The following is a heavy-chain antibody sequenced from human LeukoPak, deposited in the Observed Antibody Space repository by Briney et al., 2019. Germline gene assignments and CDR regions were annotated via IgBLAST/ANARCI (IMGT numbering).Heavy chain of an antibody. Sequence: ASVKVSCKASGYTFTSYDINWVRQATGQGLEWMGWMNPNSGNTGYAQKFQGRVTMTRNTSISTAYMELSSLRSEDTAVYYCGRWVGDCSGGSCYGGRDYWGQGTLVTVSS. CDR1: GYTFTSYD. D-gene: IGHD2-15*01. CDR2: MNPNSGNT. J-gene: IGHJ4*02. CDR3: GRWVGDCSGGSCYGGRDY. V-gene: IGHV1-8*01.